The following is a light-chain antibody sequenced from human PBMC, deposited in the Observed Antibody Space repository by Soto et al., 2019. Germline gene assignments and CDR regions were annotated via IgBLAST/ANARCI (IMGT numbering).Light chain of an antibody. V-gene: IGKV1-33*01. CDR2: DAS. CDR1: QDIRDY. J-gene: IGKJ3*01. Sequence: DIQMTQSPSSLSASVGDRVTITCQASQDIRDYLNWYQQKPGEAPRLLIFDASNLKRGVPSRFSGSGFGTDFTFTISSLQPEDIATYYCQQYDNSPSFTFGPGTKVDVK. CDR3: QQYDNSPSFT.